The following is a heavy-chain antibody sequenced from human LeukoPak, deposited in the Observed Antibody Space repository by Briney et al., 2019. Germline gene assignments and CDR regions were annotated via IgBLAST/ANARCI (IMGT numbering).Heavy chain of an antibody. CDR3: ARDLYSRNRKDYFDY. J-gene: IGHJ4*02. CDR2: ISAYNGNT. V-gene: IGHV1-18*01. Sequence: GASVKVSCKASGYTFTSYGISWVRQAPGQGLEWMGWISAYNGNTNYAQKLQGRVTMTTDTSTSTVYMELSSLRSEDTAVYYCARDLYSRNRKDYFDYWGQGTLVTVSS. D-gene: IGHD6-13*01. CDR1: GYTFTSYG.